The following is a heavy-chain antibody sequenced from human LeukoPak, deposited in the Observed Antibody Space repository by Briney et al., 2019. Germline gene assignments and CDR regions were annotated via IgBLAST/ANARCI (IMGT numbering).Heavy chain of an antibody. Sequence: PSETLSLTCTVSGGSISSYYWSWIRQPAGKGLEWIGRIYTSGSTNYNPSLESRVTMSVDTSKNQISLNLNSVTAADTAVYYCARQSSFSDISTAFLDLWGQGTLVTVSS. J-gene: IGHJ5*02. CDR3: ARQSSFSDISTAFLDL. CDR1: GGSISSYY. CDR2: IYTSGST. V-gene: IGHV4-4*07. D-gene: IGHD3-3*02.